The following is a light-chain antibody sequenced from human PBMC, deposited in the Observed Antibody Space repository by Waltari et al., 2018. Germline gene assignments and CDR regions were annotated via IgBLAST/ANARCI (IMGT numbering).Light chain of an antibody. CDR2: DDS. CDR3: QVWESSVV. J-gene: IGLJ2*01. Sequence: SYVLTQPPSVSVAPGHTARLPCGGDRLGSKSVHWYQQKPGQAPVLVVFDDSDRPSGISERFSGSISGPTATLTISRVEAGDEADYYCQVWESSVVFGGGTKLTVL. CDR1: RLGSKS. V-gene: IGLV3-21*02.